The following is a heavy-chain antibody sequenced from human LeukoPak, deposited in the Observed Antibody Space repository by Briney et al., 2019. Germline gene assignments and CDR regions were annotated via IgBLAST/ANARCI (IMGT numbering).Heavy chain of an antibody. J-gene: IGHJ4*02. Sequence: SVKVSCKASGGTFSSYAISWVRQAPGQGLEWMGRIIPIFGTANYAQKFQGRVTITTDESTSTAYMELSSLRSEDTAVYYCAGGSYYDILTGYYETYFDYWGQGTLVTVSS. CDR3: AGGSYYDILTGYYETYFDY. V-gene: IGHV1-69*05. D-gene: IGHD3-9*01. CDR2: IIPIFGTA. CDR1: GGTFSSYA.